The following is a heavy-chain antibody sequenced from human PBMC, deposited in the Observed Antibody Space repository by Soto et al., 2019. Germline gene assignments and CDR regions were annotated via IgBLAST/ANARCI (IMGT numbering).Heavy chain of an antibody. V-gene: IGHV1-8*01. Sequence: QVQLVQSGAEVKKPGASVKVSCKASGYTFTNYDIHWVRQATGQGLEWMGWMNPDSGNTGQSKQFQGRVTMTRDTSISTAYMEMSSLXSEDTXVYYXARGRFRRTWFDPWGQGTLVTVSS. CDR1: GYTFTNYD. CDR2: MNPDSGNT. D-gene: IGHD3-16*01. J-gene: IGHJ5*02. CDR3: ARGRFRRTWFDP.